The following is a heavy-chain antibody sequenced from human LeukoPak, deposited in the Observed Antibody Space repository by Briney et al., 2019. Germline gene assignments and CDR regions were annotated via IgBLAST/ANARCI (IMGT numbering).Heavy chain of an antibody. V-gene: IGHV4-34*01. Sequence: SETLSLTCAVYGGSFSGYYWSWIRQPPGKGLEWIGEINHSGSTNYNPSLKSRVTISVDTSKNQFSLKLSSVTAADTAVYYCARGLRRYSYGGWGQGTLVTVSS. D-gene: IGHD5-18*01. CDR1: GGSFSGYY. CDR2: INHSGST. CDR3: ARGLRRYSYGG. J-gene: IGHJ4*02.